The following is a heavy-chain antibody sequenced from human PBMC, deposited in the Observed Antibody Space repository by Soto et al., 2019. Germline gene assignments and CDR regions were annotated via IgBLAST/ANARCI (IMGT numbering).Heavy chain of an antibody. Sequence: GASVKVSCKASGYTFTSYGISWVRQAPGQGLEWMGWISAYNGNTNYAQKLQGRVTMTTDTSTSTAYMELRSLRSEDTAVYYCARDLEWELPSKGETNYYYYGMDVWGQGTTVTVSS. D-gene: IGHD1-26*01. CDR3: ARDLEWELPSKGETNYYYYGMDV. CDR2: ISAYNGNT. J-gene: IGHJ6*02. CDR1: GYTFTSYG. V-gene: IGHV1-18*01.